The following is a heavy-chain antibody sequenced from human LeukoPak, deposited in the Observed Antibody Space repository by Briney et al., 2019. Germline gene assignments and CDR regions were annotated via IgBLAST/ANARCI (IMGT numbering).Heavy chain of an antibody. J-gene: IGHJ4*02. CDR3: ARGYCSSTSCPYYFDY. CDR1: GFTFSDYN. D-gene: IGHD2-2*01. Sequence: PGGSLRLSCAASGFTFSDYNMRWIRQAPGKGLEWVSSISRSGSTKYYADSVKGRFTISRDNAKNSLFLQMNSLRAEDTAVYYCARGYCSSTSCPYYFDYWGQGTLVTVSS. CDR2: ISRSGSTK. V-gene: IGHV3-11*01.